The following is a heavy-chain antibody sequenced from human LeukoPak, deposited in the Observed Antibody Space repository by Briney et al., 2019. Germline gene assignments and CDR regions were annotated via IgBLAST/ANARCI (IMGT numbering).Heavy chain of an antibody. V-gene: IGHV3-11*01. D-gene: IGHD3-22*01. CDR2: ISSSVSTI. J-gene: IGHJ5*02. Sequence: GGSLRLSCAASGFTFSDYYMSWIRQAPGKGLEWVSYISSSVSTIYYADSVKGRFTISRDNAKNSLYLQMNSLRAEDTAVYYCARVGVYYYDSSGYSNWFDPWGQGTLVTVSS. CDR3: ARVGVYYYDSSGYSNWFDP. CDR1: GFTFSDYY.